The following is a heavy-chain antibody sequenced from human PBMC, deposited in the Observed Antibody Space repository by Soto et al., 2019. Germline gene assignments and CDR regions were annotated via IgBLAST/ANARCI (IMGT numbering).Heavy chain of an antibody. CDR2: IYYSGST. V-gene: IGHV4-31*03. CDR1: GGSISSGGYY. J-gene: IGHJ5*02. CDR3: ARVGVGYCSSTSCPFYWFDP. D-gene: IGHD2-2*01. Sequence: QVQLQESGPGLVKPSQTLSLTCTVSGGSISSGGYYWSWIRQHPGKGLEWIGYIYYSGSTYYNPSLRSRVTISVDTSKNQFSLKLSSVTAADTAVYYCARVGVGYCSSTSCPFYWFDPWGQGTLVTVSS.